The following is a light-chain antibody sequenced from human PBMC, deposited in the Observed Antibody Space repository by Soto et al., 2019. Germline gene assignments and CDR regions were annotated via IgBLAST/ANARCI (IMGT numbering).Light chain of an antibody. CDR2: AVT. CDR3: CSYAGSNTLL. Sequence: QSVLTQPRSVSGSPGQSVTIPCTGTSSDVGGYNYVSWYQLHPGKAPKLMIYAVTERPSGVPDRFSGSQSGNTASLTISGLQAEDEADYYCCSYAGSNTLLFGGGTKLTVL. V-gene: IGLV2-11*01. J-gene: IGLJ2*01. CDR1: SSDVGGYNY.